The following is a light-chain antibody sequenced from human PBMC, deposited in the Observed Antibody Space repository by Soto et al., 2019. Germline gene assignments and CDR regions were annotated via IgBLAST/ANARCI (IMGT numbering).Light chain of an antibody. CDR1: QSVSSN. CDR2: GAS. V-gene: IGKV3-15*01. Sequence: EIVMTQSPATLSVSPGERATLSCRASQSVSSNLAWYQQKPGQAPWLLIYGASTRATGIPARFSGSGSGTEFTLTISSLQSEDFAVYYCHQYNNWPPITFGQGTRLEIK. J-gene: IGKJ5*01. CDR3: HQYNNWPPIT.